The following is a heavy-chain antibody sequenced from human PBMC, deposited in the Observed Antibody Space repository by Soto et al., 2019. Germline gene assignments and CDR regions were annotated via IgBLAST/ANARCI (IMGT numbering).Heavy chain of an antibody. D-gene: IGHD2-21*01. J-gene: IGHJ5*02. CDR1: GAALNSGNYY. CDR3: ARLRIATNNYKWFDP. Sequence: SETLALTGSVSGAALNSGNYYWSWIRQVPGKGLEWIGHVYVTGAVDYNPSLRDRITISQDTSERQFSLNLRLVTAADTAVYYCARLRIATNNYKWFDPWGQGTLVTVSS. V-gene: IGHV4-31*03. CDR2: VYVTGAV.